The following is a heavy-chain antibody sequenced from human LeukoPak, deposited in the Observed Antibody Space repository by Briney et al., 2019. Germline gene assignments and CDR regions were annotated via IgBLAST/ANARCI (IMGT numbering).Heavy chain of an antibody. CDR1: GYTFTSYG. Sequence: ASVKVSCKASGYTFTSYGISWVRQAPGQGLEWMGWISTHNGNTNCAQKFQGRVTMTTDTSTSTAYMEPRSLRSDDTAVYYCARGASYVILTGYSYFDYWGQGTLVTVSS. D-gene: IGHD3-9*01. J-gene: IGHJ4*02. V-gene: IGHV1-18*01. CDR3: ARGASYVILTGYSYFDY. CDR2: ISTHNGNT.